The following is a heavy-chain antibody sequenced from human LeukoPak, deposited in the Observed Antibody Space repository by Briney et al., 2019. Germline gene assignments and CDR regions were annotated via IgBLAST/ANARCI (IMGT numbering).Heavy chain of an antibody. D-gene: IGHD1-14*01. Sequence: ESGGSLRLSCAASGFTFSSYSMNWVRQAPGKGLEWVSSISSSSSYIYYADSVKGRFTISRDNAKNSLYLQMNSLRAEDTAVYYCARARDRVTYNVGYDYWGQGTLVTVSS. J-gene: IGHJ4*02. CDR3: ARARDRVTYNVGYDY. V-gene: IGHV3-21*01. CDR1: GFTFSSYS. CDR2: ISSSSSYI.